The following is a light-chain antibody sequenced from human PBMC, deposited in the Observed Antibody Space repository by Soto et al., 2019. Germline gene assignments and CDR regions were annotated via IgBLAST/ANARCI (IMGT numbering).Light chain of an antibody. J-gene: IGLJ2*01. Sequence: QSVLTQPASVSGSPGQSITISCTGSNTDIGGYNYLSWYQQHPGRAPRLIIFEVSHRPSGISDRFSASKSANAASLTISGLQAEDEADYYCCSYAGSNTLIFGGGTKLTVL. CDR2: EVS. V-gene: IGLV2-14*03. CDR3: CSYAGSNTLI. CDR1: NTDIGGYNY.